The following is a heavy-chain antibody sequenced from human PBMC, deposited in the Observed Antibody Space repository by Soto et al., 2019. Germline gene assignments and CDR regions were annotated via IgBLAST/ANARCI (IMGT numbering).Heavy chain of an antibody. CDR2: IYYSGST. D-gene: IGHD5-18*01. CDR1: GGSVSSGSYY. V-gene: IGHV4-31*03. J-gene: IGHJ6*02. Sequence: TLSLTCTVSGGSVSSGSYYWSWIRQPPGKGLEWIGYIYYSGSTYYNPSLKSRLTISVDTSKNQFSLNLSSVTAADTAVYYCARDRLMATAGTARHYFGLDVWGQGTTGTVSS. CDR3: ARDRLMATAGTARHYFGLDV.